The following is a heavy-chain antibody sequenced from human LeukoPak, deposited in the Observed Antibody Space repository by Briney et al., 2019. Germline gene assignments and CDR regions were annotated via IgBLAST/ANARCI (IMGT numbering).Heavy chain of an antibody. J-gene: IGHJ4*02. CDR1: GGSISSYY. CDR2: IYYSGST. V-gene: IGHV4-59*01. CDR3: AHSSSWYYFDY. D-gene: IGHD6-13*01. Sequence: PSETLSLTCTVSGGSISSYYWSWIRQPPGKGLEWIGYIYYSGSTNYNPSLKSRVTITVDTSKNQFSLKLSSVTAADTAVYYCAHSSSWYYFDYWGQGTLVTVSS.